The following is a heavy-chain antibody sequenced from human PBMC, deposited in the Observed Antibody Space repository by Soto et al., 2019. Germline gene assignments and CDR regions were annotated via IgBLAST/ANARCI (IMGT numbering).Heavy chain of an antibody. CDR3: ARPVIAAAGRYYYYYYGMDV. CDR2: IYYSGST. CDR1: GGSISSSSYY. V-gene: IGHV4-39*01. Sequence: SETLSLTCTVSGGSISSSSYYWGWIRQPPGKGLEWIGSIYYSGSTYYNPSLKSRVTISVDTSKNQFSLKLSSVTAADTAVYYCARPVIAAAGRYYYYYYGMDVWGQGTTVTVSS. J-gene: IGHJ6*02. D-gene: IGHD6-13*01.